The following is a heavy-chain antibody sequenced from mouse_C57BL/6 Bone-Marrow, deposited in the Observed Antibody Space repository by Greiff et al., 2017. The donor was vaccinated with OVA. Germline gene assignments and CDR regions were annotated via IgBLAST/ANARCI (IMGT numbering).Heavy chain of an antibody. CDR3: TRTTVVAPWFAY. V-gene: IGHV1-5*01. Sequence: VQLQQSGTVLARPGASVKMSCKTSGYTFTSYWMHWVKQRPGQGLEWIGAIYPGNSDTSYNQKFKGKAKLTAVTSASTAYMELSSLTNEDSAVYYCTRTTVVAPWFAYWGQGTLVTVSA. CDR1: GYTFTSYW. CDR2: IYPGNSDT. J-gene: IGHJ3*01. D-gene: IGHD1-1*01.